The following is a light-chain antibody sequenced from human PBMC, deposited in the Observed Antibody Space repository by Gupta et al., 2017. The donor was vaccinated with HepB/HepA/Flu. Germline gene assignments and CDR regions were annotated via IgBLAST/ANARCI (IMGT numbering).Light chain of an antibody. J-gene: IGKJ1*01. CDR1: QSVTSTN. V-gene: IGKV3-20*01. Sequence: EIVLTQSPGTLSLSPGERATLFCRASQSVTSTNLAWYQQKPGQSPRLLMYGTSRRATGIPDRFSGSGSETDFTLTISRREPEDSAVYFCQQYGDSSWTFGQGTKVEIK. CDR2: GTS. CDR3: QQYGDSSWT.